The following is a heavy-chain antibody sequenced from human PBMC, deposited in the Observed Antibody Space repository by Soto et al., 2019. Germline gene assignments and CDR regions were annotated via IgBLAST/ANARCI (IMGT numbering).Heavy chain of an antibody. D-gene: IGHD3-9*01. Sequence: PSETLSLTCTASGGSISSYYWSWIRQPPGKGLEWIGCVYYSGSTNYNPSLESRVTISVDKSKNQFSLKLMSLSAADTAVYYCGRLEGLATISYYFDYWGQGALVTVSS. CDR1: GGSISSYY. CDR3: GRLEGLATISYYFDY. V-gene: IGHV4-59*08. J-gene: IGHJ4*02. CDR2: VYYSGST.